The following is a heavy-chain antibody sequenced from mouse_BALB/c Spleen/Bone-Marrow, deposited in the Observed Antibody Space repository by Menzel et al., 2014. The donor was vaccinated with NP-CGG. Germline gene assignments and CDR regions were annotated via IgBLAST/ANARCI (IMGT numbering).Heavy chain of an antibody. CDR3: NAHITTVSY. J-gene: IGHJ2*01. V-gene: IGHV14-4*02. D-gene: IGHD1-1*01. CDR1: GFNIKDYY. Sequence: VQLQQSGAELVRSGASVKLSCTASGFNIKDYYMHWVKQGPEQGLEWIGWIDPENGDTEYVPKFQGKATMTADTSSNTAYLQLSSLTSEDTAVYYCNAHITTVSYWGQGTTLTVSS. CDR2: IDPENGDT.